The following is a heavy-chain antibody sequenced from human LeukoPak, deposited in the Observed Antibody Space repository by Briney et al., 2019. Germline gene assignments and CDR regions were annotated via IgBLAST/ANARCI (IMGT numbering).Heavy chain of an antibody. CDR1: GGSFSGYY. Sequence: SETLSLTCAVYGGSFSGYYWSWIRQPPGKGLEWIGEINLSGSTNYNPSLKSRVTISVDTSKNQFSLKLSSVTAADTAVYYCARGLIRFLEWSRVDYYYMDVWGKGTTVTVSS. CDR2: INLSGST. J-gene: IGHJ6*03. V-gene: IGHV4-34*01. D-gene: IGHD3-3*01. CDR3: ARGLIRFLEWSRVDYYYMDV.